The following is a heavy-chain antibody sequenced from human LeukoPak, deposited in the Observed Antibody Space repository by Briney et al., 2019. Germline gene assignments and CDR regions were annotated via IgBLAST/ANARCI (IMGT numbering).Heavy chain of an antibody. CDR1: GYTFTSYY. CDR2: INPSGDNT. D-gene: IGHD1-26*01. V-gene: IGHV1-46*01. Sequence: ASVTVSCKASGYTFTSYYMYWVRQAPGQGLEWMGIINPSGDNTNYAQKFQGRVTITRNTSISTAYMELSSLRSEDTAVYYCARVGGRGYSGSYYLGYWGQGTLVTVSS. J-gene: IGHJ4*02. CDR3: ARVGGRGYSGSYYLGY.